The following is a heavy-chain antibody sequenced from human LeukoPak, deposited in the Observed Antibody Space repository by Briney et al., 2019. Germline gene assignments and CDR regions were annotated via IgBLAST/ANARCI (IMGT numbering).Heavy chain of an antibody. D-gene: IGHD3-3*01. CDR1: GGTFSSYA. CDR3: ARVFLEWLLYGPHYYFCYYMDV. CDR2: IIPIFGTA. J-gene: IGHJ6*03. Sequence: ASVKVSCKASGGTFSSYAISWVRQAPGQGLEWMGGIIPIFGTANYAQKFQGRVTINADESTSTACMELSSLRSEDTAVYYCARVFLEWLLYGPHYYFCYYMDVWGKGTTFTVSS. V-gene: IGHV1-69*13.